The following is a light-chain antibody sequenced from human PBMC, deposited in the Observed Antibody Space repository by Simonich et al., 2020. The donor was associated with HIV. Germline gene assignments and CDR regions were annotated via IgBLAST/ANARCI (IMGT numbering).Light chain of an antibody. CDR2: WAS. V-gene: IGKV4-1*01. CDR3: QQYYNTPYT. CDR1: QSVVYRSSNKNY. Sequence: DIVMTQSPDSLAGSLGERATINCRSSQSVVYRSSNKNYLAWYQQKPGQPPKLLIYWASTRESGVPDRFSGSGSGTDFTLTISSLQAEDVAVYYCQQYYNTPYTFGQGTKLEIK. J-gene: IGKJ2*01.